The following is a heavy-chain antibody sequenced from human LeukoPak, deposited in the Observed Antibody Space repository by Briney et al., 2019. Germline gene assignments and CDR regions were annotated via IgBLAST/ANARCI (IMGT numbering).Heavy chain of an antibody. CDR1: GFTFSSYG. CDR3: AKTNGYFDQ. J-gene: IGHJ4*02. V-gene: IGHV3-23*01. D-gene: IGHD2-8*01. CDR2: ISGSGETT. Sequence: PGGSLRLSCAASGFTFSSYGMTWLRQTPAKGLEWVSAISGSGETTYYSDSAKGRFTISRDNSKNTLFLQMNSLRVEDAAMYYCAKTNGYFDQWGQGTLVAVSS.